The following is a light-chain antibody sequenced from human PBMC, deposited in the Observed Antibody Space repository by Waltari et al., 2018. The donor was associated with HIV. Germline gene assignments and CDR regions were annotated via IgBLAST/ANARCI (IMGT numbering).Light chain of an antibody. J-gene: IGLJ3*02. Sequence: QSVLTQPPSASGTPGQRVTISCSGSSSNVGSSYIYWYQQLPGPAPKLLIYGSNQRPSGVPDRFSGSKSGTSASLAISGLRSEDEADYYCAAWDDSLSGRVFGGGTKLTVL. CDR2: GSN. CDR1: SSNVGSSY. V-gene: IGLV1-47*01. CDR3: AAWDDSLSGRV.